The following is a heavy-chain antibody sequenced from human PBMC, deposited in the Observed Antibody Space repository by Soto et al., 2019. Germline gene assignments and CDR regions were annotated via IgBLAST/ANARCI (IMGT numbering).Heavy chain of an antibody. V-gene: IGHV3-64*01. J-gene: IGHJ4*02. Sequence: PGGSLRHSCATSGFTFSTYAMHWVRQAPGKGLEYVSAISSNGRSTYYANSVKGRFTISRDNSKNTLYLQMDSLRAEDMAVYYCARDRCTTGVCYAPSDYWGQGTLLTVSS. CDR1: GFTFSTYA. CDR2: ISSNGRST. CDR3: ARDRCTTGVCYAPSDY. D-gene: IGHD2-8*01.